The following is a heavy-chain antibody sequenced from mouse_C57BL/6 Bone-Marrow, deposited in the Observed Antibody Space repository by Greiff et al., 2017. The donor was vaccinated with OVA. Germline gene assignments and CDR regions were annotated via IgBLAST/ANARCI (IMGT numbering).Heavy chain of an antibody. Sequence: EVQLQQSGAELVRPGASVKLSCTASGFNIKDDYMHWVKQRPEQGLEWIGWIDPENGDTEYASKFQGKATITADTSSNTAYLQLSSLTSEDTAVYYCTTGSSYGWYFDVWGTGTTGTVSS. CDR2: IDPENGDT. V-gene: IGHV14-4*01. D-gene: IGHD1-1*01. CDR1: GFNIKDDY. CDR3: TTGSSYGWYFDV. J-gene: IGHJ1*03.